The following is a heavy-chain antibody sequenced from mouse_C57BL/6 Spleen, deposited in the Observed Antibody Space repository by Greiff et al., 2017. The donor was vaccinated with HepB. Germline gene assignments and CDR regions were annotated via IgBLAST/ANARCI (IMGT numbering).Heavy chain of an antibody. CDR1: GYSITSGYY. V-gene: IGHV3-6*01. J-gene: IGHJ4*01. Sequence: EVKVEESGPGLVKPSQSLSLTCSVTGYSITSGYYWNWIRQFPGNKLEWMGYISYDGSNNYNPSLKNRISITRDTSKNQFFLKLNSVTTEDTATYYCARGNWDVAMDYWGQGTSVTVSS. CDR2: ISYDGSN. D-gene: IGHD4-1*01. CDR3: ARGNWDVAMDY.